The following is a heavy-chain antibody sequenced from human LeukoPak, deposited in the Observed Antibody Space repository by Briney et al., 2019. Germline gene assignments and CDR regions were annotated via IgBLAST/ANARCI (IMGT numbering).Heavy chain of an antibody. CDR2: INPDGSGK. V-gene: IGHV3-7*01. J-gene: IGHJ4*02. CDR1: GFTLSTYW. CDR3: ARDTKGGYFDL. Sequence: GGSLRLSCEASGFTLSTYWMNWVRQVPGKGLDWVANINPDGSGKRYVDSVKGRFTIARDNADNSLSLQMNSLRAEDTAVYYCARDTKGGYFDLWGQGTLVTVSS.